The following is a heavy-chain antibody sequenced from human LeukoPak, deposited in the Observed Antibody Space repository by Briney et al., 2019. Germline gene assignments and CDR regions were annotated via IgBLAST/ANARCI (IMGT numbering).Heavy chain of an antibody. CDR3: ARETYYGSGTTLAY. CDR1: GGSISSGGYY. CDR2: IYYSGST. D-gene: IGHD3-10*01. V-gene: IGHV4-31*03. J-gene: IGHJ4*02. Sequence: SQTLSLTCTVSGGSISSGGYYGSWIRQHPGKGLEWIGYIYYSGSTYYNPSLKSRVTISVDTSKNQFSLKLSSVTAADTAVYYCARETYYGSGTTLAYWGQGTLVTVSS.